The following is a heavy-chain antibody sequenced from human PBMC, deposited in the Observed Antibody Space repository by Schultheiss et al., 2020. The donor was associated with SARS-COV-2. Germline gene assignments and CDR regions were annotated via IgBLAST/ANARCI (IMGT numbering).Heavy chain of an antibody. D-gene: IGHD2-2*01. CDR3: AKDGTSLFYYGMDV. CDR1: GFTFGDYA. Sequence: GGSLRLSCTASGFTFGDYAMSWVRQAPGKGLEWVGFIRSKAYGGTTEYAASVKGRFTISRDDSKSIAYLQMNSLKTEDTAVYYCAKDGTSLFYYGMDVWGQGTTVTVSS. V-gene: IGHV3-49*04. J-gene: IGHJ6*02. CDR2: IRSKAYGGTT.